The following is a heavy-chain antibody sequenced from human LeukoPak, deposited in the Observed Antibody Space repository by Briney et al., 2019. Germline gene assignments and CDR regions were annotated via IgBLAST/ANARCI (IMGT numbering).Heavy chain of an antibody. J-gene: IGHJ4*02. D-gene: IGHD3-9*01. V-gene: IGHV4-59*01. CDR2: IYYSGST. Sequence: SETLSLTCTVSGGSISSYYWTWIRQPPGKGLEYIGYIYYSGSTNYNPSLKSRVTISLDMSKNQFSLKLSSVTAADTAVYYCARGVAPRYYDILTGSTDPNFDYWGQGTLVTVSS. CDR1: GGSISSYY. CDR3: ARGVAPRYYDILTGSTDPNFDY.